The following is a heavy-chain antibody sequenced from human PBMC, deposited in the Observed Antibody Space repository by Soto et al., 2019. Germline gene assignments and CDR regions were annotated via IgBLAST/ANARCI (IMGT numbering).Heavy chain of an antibody. D-gene: IGHD2-21*01. Sequence: ESGGGLVQPGRSLRLSCAASGFTFDDYAMHWVRQAPGKGLEWVSGISWNSGSIGYADSVKGRFTISRDNAKNSLYLQMNSLRAEDTALYYCAKDKGYWGHAFDIWGQGTMVTVSS. CDR2: ISWNSGSI. V-gene: IGHV3-9*01. CDR1: GFTFDDYA. J-gene: IGHJ3*02. CDR3: AKDKGYWGHAFDI.